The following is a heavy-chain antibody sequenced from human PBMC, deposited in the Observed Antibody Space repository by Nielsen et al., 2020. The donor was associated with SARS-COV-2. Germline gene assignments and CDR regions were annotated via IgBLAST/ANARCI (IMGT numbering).Heavy chain of an antibody. CDR2: INPNSGAT. Sequence: ASVKVSCKASGYTFTGSYVHWVRQAPGQGLEWMGRINPNSGATIYAQKFQGRVTMTRDTSIGTAYMELNRLTSDDTAVYYCARDKGAAGNWFDPWGQGTLVTVSS. CDR3: ARDKGAAGNWFDP. CDR1: GYTFTGSY. D-gene: IGHD2-15*01. J-gene: IGHJ5*02. V-gene: IGHV1-2*06.